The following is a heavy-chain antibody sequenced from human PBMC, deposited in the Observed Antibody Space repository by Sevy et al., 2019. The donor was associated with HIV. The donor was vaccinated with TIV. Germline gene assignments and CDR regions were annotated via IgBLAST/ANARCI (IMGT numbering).Heavy chain of an antibody. D-gene: IGHD3-10*01. Sequence: GGPLRLSCAASGFTFSSYSMNWVRQAPGKGLEWVSSISSSSSYIYYADSVKGRFTISRDNAKNSLYLQMNSLRAEDTAVYYCARDSPTEGSYYYYYYMDVWGKGTTVTVSS. CDR2: ISSSSSYI. CDR3: ARDSPTEGSYYYYYYMDV. V-gene: IGHV3-21*01. J-gene: IGHJ6*03. CDR1: GFTFSSYS.